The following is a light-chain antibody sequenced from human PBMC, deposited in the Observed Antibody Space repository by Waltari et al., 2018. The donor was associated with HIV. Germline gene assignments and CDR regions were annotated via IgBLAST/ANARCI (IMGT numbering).Light chain of an antibody. J-gene: IGLJ3*02. V-gene: IGLV1-44*01. CDR1: TSNIGIKT. Sequence: HSVVTQPPSVSGTPGQTVTISFSGSTSNIGIKTVNWYQHLPGTAPKRLIYGNYQRPSGVPDRFSASKSGTSASLAISGLQSEDEADYYCASWDASLNGWVFGGGTKLTVL. CDR3: ASWDASLNGWV. CDR2: GNY.